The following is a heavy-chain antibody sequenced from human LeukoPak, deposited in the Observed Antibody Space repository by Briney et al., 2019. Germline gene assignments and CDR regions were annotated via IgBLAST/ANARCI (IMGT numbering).Heavy chain of an antibody. CDR3: ARDGRDRDGYNYYY. D-gene: IGHD5-24*01. CDR1: GFVFTIYT. V-gene: IGHV3-64*04. Sequence: GGSLRLSCSASGFVFTIYTMYWVRQAPGKGPEYVSTISGSGNGFSIYYADSVKGRFTISRDDSKNTLYLQMNSLRAEDTAVYYCARDGRDRDGYNYYYWGQGTLVTVSS. CDR2: ISGSGNGFSI. J-gene: IGHJ4*02.